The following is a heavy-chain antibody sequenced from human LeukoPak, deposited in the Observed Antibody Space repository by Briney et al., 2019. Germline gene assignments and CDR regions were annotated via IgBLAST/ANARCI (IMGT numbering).Heavy chain of an antibody. D-gene: IGHD2-2*01. Sequence: GGSLRLSCAASGFTFSSYSINWVRQAPGKGLEWVSYISSSSTIYYADSVKGRFTISRDNAKNSLYLQMNSLRAEDTAVYYCARDGRYQPFDYWGQGTLVTVSS. V-gene: IGHV3-48*01. J-gene: IGHJ4*02. CDR3: ARDGRYQPFDY. CDR2: ISSSSTI. CDR1: GFTFSSYS.